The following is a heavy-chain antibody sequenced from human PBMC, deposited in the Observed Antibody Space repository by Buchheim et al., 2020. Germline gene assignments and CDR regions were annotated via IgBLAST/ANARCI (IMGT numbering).Heavy chain of an antibody. D-gene: IGHD1-26*01. Sequence: EVQLVESGGGSAQPGGSLRLSCIASGFTFSSYSMNWVRQAPGKGLEWVSYINNSESIYYADSVKGRFAISRDNAKNSLYLQMNILRAEDTAVYYCARDYIVGALGAFDYWGQGIL. J-gene: IGHJ4*02. CDR1: GFTFSSYS. CDR2: INNSESI. V-gene: IGHV3-48*01. CDR3: ARDYIVGALGAFDY.